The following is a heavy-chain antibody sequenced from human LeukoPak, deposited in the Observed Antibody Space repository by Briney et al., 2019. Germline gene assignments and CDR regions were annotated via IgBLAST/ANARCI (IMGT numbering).Heavy chain of an antibody. J-gene: IGHJ4*02. D-gene: IGHD2-15*01. Sequence: WVRQAPGXGLEGVSVIYSGGSTYYADSVKGRFTISRDNSKNTLYLQMNSLRAEDTAVYYCARTCSGGSCYVVYWGQGTLVTVSS. V-gene: IGHV3-66*01. CDR3: ARTCSGGSCYVVY. CDR2: IYSGGST.